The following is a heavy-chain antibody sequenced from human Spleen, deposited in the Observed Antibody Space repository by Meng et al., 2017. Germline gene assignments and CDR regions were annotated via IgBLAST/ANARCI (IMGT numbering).Heavy chain of an antibody. CDR1: GYSISSGYY. J-gene: IGHJ2*01. D-gene: IGHD3-3*02. CDR2: IFHSGST. V-gene: IGHV4-38-2*02. Sequence: SETLSLTCAVSGYSISSGYYWGWIRQPPGKGLEWIGSIFHSGSTYYNPSLKSRLTISLDTSKNQFSLKVTSVTAADTAVYYCARDSLVLGGPVYWYFDLWGRGTLVTVSS. CDR3: ARDSLVLGGPVYWYFDL.